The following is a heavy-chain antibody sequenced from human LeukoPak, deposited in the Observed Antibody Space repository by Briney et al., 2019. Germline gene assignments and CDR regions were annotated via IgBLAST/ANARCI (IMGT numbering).Heavy chain of an antibody. CDR2: ISYDGGKK. CDR3: AKGKQQWWTFDALDI. V-gene: IGHV3-30*18. Sequence: GGSLRLSCEAAGFTFSTYGMHWVRQAPGKGLEWVALISYDGGKKYYADSVKGRFTISRDNSKNTLYLQTDSLIPDDTAVYYCAKGKQQWWTFDALDIWGQGTTVTVSS. J-gene: IGHJ3*02. CDR1: GFTFSTYG. D-gene: IGHD5-18*01.